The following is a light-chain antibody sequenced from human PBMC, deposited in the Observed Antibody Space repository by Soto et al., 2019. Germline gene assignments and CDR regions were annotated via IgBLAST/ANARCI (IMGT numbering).Light chain of an antibody. J-gene: IGKJ5*01. CDR2: GAS. CDR3: QQYGSSLIT. Sequence: EIVLTQSPGTLSLSPGERATLSCRASQSVRSSYFAWYQQKPGQAPRLLIFGASTRATGIPDRFSGSGSGTDFTLTISRLEPEDFAVYYCQQYGSSLITFGQGTRLEIK. CDR1: QSVRSSY. V-gene: IGKV3-20*01.